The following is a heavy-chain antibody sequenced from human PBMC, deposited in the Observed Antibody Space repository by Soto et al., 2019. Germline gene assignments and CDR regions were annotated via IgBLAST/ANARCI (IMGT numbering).Heavy chain of an antibody. CDR1: GYTYISYS. Sequence: GASVKVSCKASGYTYISYSMHWVRQAPGQRLEWMGWINVGNGNTKYSQNFQGRVTINQDTSASTAYMELSSLRSEDTAVYYCARVADSSWYNWFDPWRQGTLVTVS. J-gene: IGHJ5*02. D-gene: IGHD6-13*01. CDR3: ARVADSSWYNWFDP. V-gene: IGHV1-3*01. CDR2: INVGNGNT.